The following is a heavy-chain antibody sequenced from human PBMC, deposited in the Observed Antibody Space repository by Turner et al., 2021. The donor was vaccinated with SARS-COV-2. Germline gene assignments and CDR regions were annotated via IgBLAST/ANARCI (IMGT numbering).Heavy chain of an antibody. CDR1: GVTFGDYY. V-gene: IGHV3-11*06. J-gene: IGHJ6*02. D-gene: IGHD6-13*01. CDR3: ARDLLAEQQLRDDYYYNYGMDV. Sequence: QVQLVGSGGGLVKPGGSLRLSCAASGVTFGDYYMSWIRQAPGKGLEWVSYISSSSSDTNYAGSVKGRFTISRDNAKNSLYMQMNSLRAEDTAVYYCARDLLAEQQLRDDYYYNYGMDVWGQGTTVTVSS. CDR2: ISSSSSDT.